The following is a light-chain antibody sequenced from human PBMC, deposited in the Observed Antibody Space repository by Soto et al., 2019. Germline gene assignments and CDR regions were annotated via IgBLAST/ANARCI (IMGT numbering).Light chain of an antibody. CDR3: YSAADNNRV. CDR1: ILTKNY. J-gene: IGLJ2*01. CDR2: KDS. V-gene: IGLV3-27*01. Sequence: SYELTQPSSVSVSPGQTVRITCSGDILTKNYARWFQQKPGQAPLLVIYKDSERPSGIPERFSGSSSGTTVTLTISGAQVEDEADYYCYSAADNNRVFGGGTQLTVL.